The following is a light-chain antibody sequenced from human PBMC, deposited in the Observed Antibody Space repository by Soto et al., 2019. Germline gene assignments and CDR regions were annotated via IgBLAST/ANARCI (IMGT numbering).Light chain of an antibody. J-gene: IGKJ5*01. CDR1: QSVSSY. Sequence: EIVLTQSPATLSLSPGERATLSCRASQSVSSYLAWYQHKPGQAPRLLVYDASNRATGIPARFSGGGSGTDFTLTIDNLEPEDFAIYYCQQRSKWPPITFGQGTRLEIK. CDR3: QQRSKWPPIT. V-gene: IGKV3-11*01. CDR2: DAS.